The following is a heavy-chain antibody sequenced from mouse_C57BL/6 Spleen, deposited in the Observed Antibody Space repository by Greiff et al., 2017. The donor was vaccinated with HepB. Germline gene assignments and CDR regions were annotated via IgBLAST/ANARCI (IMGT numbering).Heavy chain of an antibody. V-gene: IGHV1-15*01. D-gene: IGHD1-1*01. CDR2: IDPETGGT. CDR1: GYTFTDYE. J-gene: IGHJ1*03. CDR3: TREDYYGSSWDWYFDV. Sequence: VKLQQSGAELVRPGASVTLSCKASGYTFTDYEMHWVKQTPVHGLEWIGAIDPETGGTAYNQKFKGKAILTADKSSSTAYMELRSLTSEDSAVYYCTREDYYGSSWDWYFDVWGTGTTVTVSS.